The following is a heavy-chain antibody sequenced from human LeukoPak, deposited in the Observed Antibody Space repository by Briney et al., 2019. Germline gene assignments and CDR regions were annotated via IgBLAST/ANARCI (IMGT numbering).Heavy chain of an antibody. D-gene: IGHD6-13*01. Sequence: GGSLRLSCAASGFTFSSYWMSWVRQAPGKGLEWVANIKQDGSEKYYVDSVKGRFTISRDNSKNTLYLQMNSLRAEDTAVYYWAGPGDGAAAVFNYWAQGTLVTAS. V-gene: IGHV3-7*01. CDR3: AGPGDGAAAVFNY. CDR1: GFTFSSYW. CDR2: IKQDGSEK. J-gene: IGHJ4*02.